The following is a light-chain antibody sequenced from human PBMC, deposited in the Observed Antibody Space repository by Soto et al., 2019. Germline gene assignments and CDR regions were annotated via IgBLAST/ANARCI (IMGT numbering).Light chain of an antibody. CDR3: QQSYSTPHN. CDR1: QTVDKY. V-gene: IGKV1-39*01. Sequence: DIQMTQSPSSLSASIGDRVTITCRASQTVDKYLNWYQQKAGEAPKLLIFFASTLQSGVPSRFSGGGSGTDFTLAISSLQPEDFATYYCQQSYSTPHNFGQGTKLDIK. CDR2: FAS. J-gene: IGKJ2*01.